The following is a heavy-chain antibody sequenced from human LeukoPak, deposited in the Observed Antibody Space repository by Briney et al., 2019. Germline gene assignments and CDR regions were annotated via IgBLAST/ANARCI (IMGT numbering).Heavy chain of an antibody. D-gene: IGHD4-17*01. CDR3: ARHGFYGDSARRKFDP. Sequence: PSETLSLTCTVYNGSFSGYYWSWIRQPPGTGLEWIGEISHSGYTNLNPSLKSRLTISLDTSKNHFSLRLTSLTAADTAVYYCARHGFYGDSARRKFDPWGQGTLVTVSS. CDR1: NGSFSGYY. CDR2: ISHSGYT. J-gene: IGHJ5*02. V-gene: IGHV4-34*01.